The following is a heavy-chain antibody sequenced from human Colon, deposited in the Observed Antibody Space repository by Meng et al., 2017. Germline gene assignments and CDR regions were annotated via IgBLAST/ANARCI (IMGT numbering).Heavy chain of an antibody. CDR1: GFTFDDFA. J-gene: IGHJ4*02. Sequence: SLKISCTASGFTFDDFAMNWVRQAPGKGLEWVSGITWNSGGIGYADSVKGRFTISRDNAKNSLYLEMNSLTVEDTALYFCVKDNYGGLDSWGQGTRVTCSS. CDR3: VKDNYGGLDS. D-gene: IGHD5-24*01. CDR2: ITWNSGGI. V-gene: IGHV3-9*01.